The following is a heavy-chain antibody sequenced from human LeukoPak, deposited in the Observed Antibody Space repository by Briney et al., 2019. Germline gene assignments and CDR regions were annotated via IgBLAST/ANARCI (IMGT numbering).Heavy chain of an antibody. V-gene: IGHV1-69*13. D-gene: IGHD3-22*01. CDR2: IIPIVGTA. CDR1: GGTFSSYA. Sequence: GASVKVSCKASGGTFSSYAISWVRQAPGQGLEWMGGIIPIVGTANYAQKFQGRVTITADESTSTAYMELSSLRSEDTAVYYCVRVRSIYDSSGYYSLYYFDYWGQGTLVTVSS. J-gene: IGHJ4*02. CDR3: VRVRSIYDSSGYYSLYYFDY.